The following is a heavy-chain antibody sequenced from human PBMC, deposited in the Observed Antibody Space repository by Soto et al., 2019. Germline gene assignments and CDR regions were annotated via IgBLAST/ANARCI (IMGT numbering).Heavy chain of an antibody. J-gene: IGHJ4*02. CDR3: ARHLRATPFDY. CDR2: IYPGDSDT. CDR1: GYSFTNYW. V-gene: IGHV5-51*01. D-gene: IGHD2-15*01. Sequence: GESLKISCRGSGYSFTNYWISWVRQMPGKGLEWMGIIYPGDSDTRYSPSFQGQVTISADKSISTAYLQWSSLKASDTAIYYCARHLRATPFDYWGQGTLVTVSS.